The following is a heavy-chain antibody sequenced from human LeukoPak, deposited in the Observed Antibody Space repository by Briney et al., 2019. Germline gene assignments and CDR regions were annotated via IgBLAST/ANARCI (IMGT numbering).Heavy chain of an antibody. CDR1: GGTFSSYA. CDR3: ARVPSDYYGSGSHGPFDP. Sequence: SVKVSCKASGGTFSSYAISWVRQAPGQWLEWMGRIIPILGIANYAQKFQGRVTITADKSTSTAYMELSSLRSEDTAVYYCARVPSDYYGSGSHGPFDPWGQGTLVTVSS. J-gene: IGHJ5*02. V-gene: IGHV1-69*04. D-gene: IGHD3-10*01. CDR2: IIPILGIA.